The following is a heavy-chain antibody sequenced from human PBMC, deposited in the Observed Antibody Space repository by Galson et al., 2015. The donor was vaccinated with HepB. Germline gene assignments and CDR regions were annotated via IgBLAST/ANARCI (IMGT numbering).Heavy chain of an antibody. J-gene: IGHJ6*03. CDR2: IYPGDSDT. V-gene: IGHV5-51*03. CDR1: GYSFTSYW. CDR3: ARRGYYDNRSDYYYYMDV. D-gene: IGHD3-22*01. Sequence: QSGAEVKKPGESLKISCKGSGYSFTSYWIGWVRQMPGKGLEWMGIIYPGDSDTRYSPSFQGQVTISADKSISTAYLQWSSLKASDTAMYYCARRGYYDNRSDYYYYMDVWGKGTTVTVSS.